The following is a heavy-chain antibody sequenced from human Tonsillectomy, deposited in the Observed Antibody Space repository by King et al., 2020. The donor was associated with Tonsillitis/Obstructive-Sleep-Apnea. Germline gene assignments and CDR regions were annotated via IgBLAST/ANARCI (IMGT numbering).Heavy chain of an antibody. V-gene: IGHV3-48*03. CDR1: GFTFSSYG. Sequence: VQLVESGGGLVQPGGSLRLSCAASGFTFSSYGFNWVRQAPGKGLEWLSYTSISGSTIYSADSVKGRFTISRDNAKNSLYLQMNSLRAEDTAVYYCARGYPYYYDSSGYHHAFDIWGQGTMVTVSS. D-gene: IGHD3-22*01. CDR3: ARGYPYYYDSSGYHHAFDI. J-gene: IGHJ3*02. CDR2: TSISGSTI.